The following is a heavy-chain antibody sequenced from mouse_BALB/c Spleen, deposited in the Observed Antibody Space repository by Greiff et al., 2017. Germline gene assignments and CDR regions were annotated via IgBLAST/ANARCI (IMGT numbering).Heavy chain of an antibody. J-gene: IGHJ4*01. CDR2: INPSNGRT. CDR1: GYTFTSYW. V-gene: IGHV1S81*02. CDR3: ARSGYRYDDYAMDY. Sequence: QVQLQQPGAELVKPGASVKLSCKASGYTFTSYWMHWVKQRPGQGLEWIGEINPSNGRTNYNEKFKSKATLTVDKSSSTAYMQLSSLTSEDSAVYYCARSGYRYDDYAMDYWGQGTSVTVSS. D-gene: IGHD2-14*01.